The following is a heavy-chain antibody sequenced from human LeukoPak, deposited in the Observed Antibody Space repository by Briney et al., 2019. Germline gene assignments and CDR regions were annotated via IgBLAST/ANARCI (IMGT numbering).Heavy chain of an antibody. CDR3: ARLGTGSSGYPSDAFDI. Sequence: PSETLSLTCTVSGGSISSSSYYWGWVRQPPGKGLEWIGSLYYSGSTYYNPSLKSRVTISVDTYKNQFSLNLTSVTAADTAVYHCARLGTGSSGYPSDAFDIWGQGTMVTVSS. CDR1: GGSISSSSYY. CDR2: LYYSGST. D-gene: IGHD3-22*01. J-gene: IGHJ3*02. V-gene: IGHV4-39*01.